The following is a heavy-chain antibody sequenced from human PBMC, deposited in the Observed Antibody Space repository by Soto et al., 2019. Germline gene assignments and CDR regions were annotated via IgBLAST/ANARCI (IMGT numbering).Heavy chain of an antibody. CDR2: IYYSGST. J-gene: IGHJ6*03. CDR3: AGFYDILTVYYMDV. Sequence: SETLSLTCTVSGGSISSYYWSWIRQPPGKGLEWIGYIYYSGSTNYNPSLKSRVTISVDTSKNQFSLKLSSVTAADTAVYYCAGFYDILTVYYMDVWGKGTTVTVSS. V-gene: IGHV4-59*01. D-gene: IGHD3-9*01. CDR1: GGSISSYY.